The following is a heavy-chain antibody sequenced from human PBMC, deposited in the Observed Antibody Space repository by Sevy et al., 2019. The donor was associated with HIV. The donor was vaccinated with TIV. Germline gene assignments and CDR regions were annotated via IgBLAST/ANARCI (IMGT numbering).Heavy chain of an antibody. J-gene: IGHJ6*02. Sequence: GGSLRLSCAASGFTFSSYSMNWVRQAPGKGLEWVSSISSSSSYIYYADSVKGRFTISRDNAKNSLYLQMNSLRAEDTAVYYCAREDIVVVVAASNYYGMDVWGQWTTVTVSS. CDR3: AREDIVVVVAASNYYGMDV. CDR2: ISSSSSYI. D-gene: IGHD2-15*01. CDR1: GFTFSSYS. V-gene: IGHV3-21*01.